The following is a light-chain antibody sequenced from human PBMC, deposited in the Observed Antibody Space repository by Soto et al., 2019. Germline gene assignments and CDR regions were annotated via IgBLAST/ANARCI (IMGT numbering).Light chain of an antibody. CDR2: GAS. Sequence: EVGVKLSAATVSVSTGERASLSCRASQSVGTKLAWYQQKPGQAPRLLIYGASTRATGIPDRFSGSGSGTDFTLTISCLQSEDFATYYCQEYYIFPLPFGGGAKADIK. V-gene: IGKV3D-15*01. CDR3: QEYYIFPLP. J-gene: IGKJ4*01. CDR1: QSVGTK.